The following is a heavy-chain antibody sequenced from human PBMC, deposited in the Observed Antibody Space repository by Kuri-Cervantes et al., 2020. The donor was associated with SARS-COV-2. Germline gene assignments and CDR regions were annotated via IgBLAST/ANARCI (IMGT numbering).Heavy chain of an antibody. Sequence: GGSLRLSCAASGFTFSSYWMSWVRQAPGKGLEWVANIKQDGSEKYYVDSVKGRFTISRDNAKNTLYLQMNSLRAEDTAVYYCARAYSSRYVLYFDYWGQGTLVTVSS. CDR3: ARAYSSRYVLYFDY. D-gene: IGHD6-25*01. CDR2: IKQDGSEK. CDR1: GFTFSSYW. V-gene: IGHV3-7*04. J-gene: IGHJ4*02.